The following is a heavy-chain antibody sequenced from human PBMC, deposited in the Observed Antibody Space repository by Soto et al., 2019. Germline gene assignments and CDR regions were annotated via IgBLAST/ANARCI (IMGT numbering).Heavy chain of an antibody. Sequence: ASVKVSCKASGYTFTGYYMHWVRQAPGQGLEWMGWINPNSGGTNYAQKFQGRVTMTRDTSIGTAYMELSRLRSDDTAVYYCAIYDSTGYQYYFDYWGQGTLVTVSS. CDR1: GYTFTGYY. CDR2: INPNSGGT. CDR3: AIYDSTGYQYYFDY. D-gene: IGHD3-22*01. J-gene: IGHJ4*02. V-gene: IGHV1-2*02.